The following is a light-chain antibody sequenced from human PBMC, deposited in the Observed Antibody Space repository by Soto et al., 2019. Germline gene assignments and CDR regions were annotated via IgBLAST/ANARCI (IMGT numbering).Light chain of an antibody. J-gene: IGKJ3*01. V-gene: IGKV3-11*01. Sequence: EIVLTQSPATLSLSPGERAILSCRASQSVGTYLAWYQQKPGQAPRLLIYDASNRATGIPARFGGSGSGTDLTLTINSLEPEDFAVYYCQQRSNWPGTFGPGTKVDIK. CDR1: QSVGTY. CDR3: QQRSNWPGT. CDR2: DAS.